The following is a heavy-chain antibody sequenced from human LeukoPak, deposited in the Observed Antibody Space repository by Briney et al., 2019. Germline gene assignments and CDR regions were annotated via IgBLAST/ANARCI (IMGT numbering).Heavy chain of an antibody. V-gene: IGHV3-23*01. Sequence: GGSLRLSCAASGFDFSAYGMNWVRQAPGKGLEWVSAIGGSGATIYYADSVRGRFTISRDNFKNTMYLQMSSLRAEDTAVYYCARDTGAMDYWGQGTLVTVSS. CDR3: ARDTGAMDY. J-gene: IGHJ4*02. CDR2: IGGSGATI. D-gene: IGHD1-26*01. CDR1: GFDFSAYG.